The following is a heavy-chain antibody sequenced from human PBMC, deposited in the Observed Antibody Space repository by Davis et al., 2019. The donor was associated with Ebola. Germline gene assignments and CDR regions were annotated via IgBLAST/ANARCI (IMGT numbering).Heavy chain of an antibody. CDR1: GFTFSDYY. CDR2: ISTYGTTI. Sequence: PGGSLRLSCAASGFTFSDYYMSWIRQAPGKGLEWLSYISTYGTTIYYADSVKGRFTISRDNAKNSLYLQMNSLRAEDTAVYYCARGDRDDYVWGSYRRYFDYWGQGTLVTVSS. J-gene: IGHJ4*02. V-gene: IGHV3-11*04. CDR3: ARGDRDDYVWGSYRRYFDY. D-gene: IGHD3-16*02.